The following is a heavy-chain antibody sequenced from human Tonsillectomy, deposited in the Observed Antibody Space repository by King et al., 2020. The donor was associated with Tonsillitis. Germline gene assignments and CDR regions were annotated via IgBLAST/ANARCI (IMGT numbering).Heavy chain of an antibody. V-gene: IGHV4-39*01. D-gene: IGHD6-13*01. CDR3: ARPSIAASFDAFDI. CDR2: IYYSGST. CDR1: GGSISSSSYY. J-gene: IGHJ3*02. Sequence: QLQESGPGLVKPSETLSLTCTVSGGSISSSSYYWGWIRQPPGKGLEWIGSIYYSGSTYYNPYLKSRVTISVETSKNQFSLKLTSVTAADTAVYYCARPSIAASFDAFDIWGQGTMVTVSS.